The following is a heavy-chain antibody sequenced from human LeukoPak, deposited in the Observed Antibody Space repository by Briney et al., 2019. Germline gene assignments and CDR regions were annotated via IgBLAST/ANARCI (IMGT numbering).Heavy chain of an antibody. V-gene: IGHV4-30-4*01. CDR3: AKDGYYGSGTYPDY. Sequence: SETLSLTCTVSGGSISSGDYYWSWIRQPPGKGLEWIGYIYYSGSTYYNPSLKSRVTISVDTSKNQFSLKLSSVTAADTAVYYCAKDGYYGSGTYPDYWGQGTLVTVSS. CDR2: IYYSGST. CDR1: GGSISSGDYY. J-gene: IGHJ4*02. D-gene: IGHD3-10*01.